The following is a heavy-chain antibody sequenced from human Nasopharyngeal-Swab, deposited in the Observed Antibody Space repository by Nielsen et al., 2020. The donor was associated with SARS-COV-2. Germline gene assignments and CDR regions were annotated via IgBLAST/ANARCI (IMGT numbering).Heavy chain of an antibody. CDR2: IWYDGSNK. V-gene: IGHV3-33*01. Sequence: GESLKISCAASGFTFSSYGMHWVRQAPGKGLEWVAVIWYDGSNKYYADSVKGRFTISRDNSKNTLYLQMDSLRGEDTATYYCARAQEADDVADGAFDVWGRGTVVIVSS. J-gene: IGHJ3*01. D-gene: IGHD5-24*01. CDR1: GFTFSSYG. CDR3: ARAQEADDVADGAFDV.